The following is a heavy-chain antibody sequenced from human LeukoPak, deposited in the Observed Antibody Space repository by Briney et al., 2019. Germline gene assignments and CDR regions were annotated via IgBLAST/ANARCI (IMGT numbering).Heavy chain of an antibody. CDR2: ISTSSSYI. D-gene: IGHD3-22*01. Sequence: GGSLRLSCAASGFTLSTYNMKWVRQAPRKGLEWVSSISTSSSYIYYADSVKGRFTISRDNAKNSLYLQMNSLRAEDTAVYYCARDAYDSSGYYYGFEYWGQGTLVTASS. V-gene: IGHV3-21*01. CDR3: ARDAYDSSGYYYGFEY. J-gene: IGHJ4*02. CDR1: GFTLSTYN.